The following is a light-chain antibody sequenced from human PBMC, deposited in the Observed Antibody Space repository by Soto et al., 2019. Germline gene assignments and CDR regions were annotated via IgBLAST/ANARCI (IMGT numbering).Light chain of an antibody. CDR3: QQSNNWPPWT. CDR2: GAS. V-gene: IGKV3-15*01. CDR1: QSVSSN. Sequence: EIVMTQSTATLSVSPGERATLSCRASQSVSSNLAWYQQKPGQAPRLLIYGASTRATGIPARFSGSGSGTDFTLTISSLQSEDFAVYYCQQSNNWPPWTFGQGTKVEIK. J-gene: IGKJ1*01.